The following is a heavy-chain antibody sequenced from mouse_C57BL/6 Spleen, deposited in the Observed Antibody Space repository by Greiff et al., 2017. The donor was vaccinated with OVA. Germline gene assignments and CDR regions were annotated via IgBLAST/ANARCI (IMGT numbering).Heavy chain of an antibody. Sequence: EVKVVESGGGLVQPGGSLKLSCAASGFTFSDYGMAWVRQAPRQGPEWVAFISNLAYSIYYADTVTGRFTISSANAKNTLYLEMSSLRSEDAAMYDCARHDDYGNYVAYWGQGTMVTVSA. V-gene: IGHV5-15*01. CDR2: ISNLAYSI. D-gene: IGHD2-1*01. J-gene: IGHJ3*01. CDR1: GFTFSDYG. CDR3: ARHDDYGNYVAY.